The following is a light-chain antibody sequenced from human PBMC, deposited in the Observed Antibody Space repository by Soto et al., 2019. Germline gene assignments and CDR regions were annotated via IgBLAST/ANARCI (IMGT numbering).Light chain of an antibody. V-gene: IGKV3-15*01. CDR2: GAS. CDR1: QSVSSN. CDR3: QQYGSSGAT. Sequence: EIVMTQSPATLSVSPGERATLSCRASQSVSSNLAWYQQKPGQAPRLLIYGASTRATGIPARFSGSGSGTEFTLTISRLEPEDFAVYYCQQYGSSGATFGPGTKVDI. J-gene: IGKJ3*01.